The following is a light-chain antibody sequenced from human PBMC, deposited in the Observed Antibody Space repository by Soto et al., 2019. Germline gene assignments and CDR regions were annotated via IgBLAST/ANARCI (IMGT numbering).Light chain of an antibody. CDR1: QSISSY. CDR3: QQSCRPPLT. CDR2: AAS. Sequence: DIELTQSPSSLSASIGDRVTTTRRASQSISSYLTWYQQKPGQAPNLLIYAASSVPTGIPARFSGSGSGTEFTLTISSLEPEDFATYYCQQSCRPPLTFGQGTRLEIK. J-gene: IGKJ5*01. V-gene: IGKV1-39*01.